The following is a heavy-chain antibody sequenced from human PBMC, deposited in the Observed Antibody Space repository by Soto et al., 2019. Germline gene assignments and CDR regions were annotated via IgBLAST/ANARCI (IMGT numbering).Heavy chain of an antibody. D-gene: IGHD3-22*01. V-gene: IGHV1-69*13. CDR2: LIPIFGTA. CDR1: GRPFRSYA. J-gene: IGHJ6*02. Sequence: GASVKVSCKASGRPFRSYAISWVRQAPGQGLEWMGGLIPIFGTANYAEKFQGRVAITADESTSTAYREVSSLRSEDTAVYYCARMYYYDSSGYLSPPHGMDVWGQGTTVTVSS. CDR3: ARMYYYDSSGYLSPPHGMDV.